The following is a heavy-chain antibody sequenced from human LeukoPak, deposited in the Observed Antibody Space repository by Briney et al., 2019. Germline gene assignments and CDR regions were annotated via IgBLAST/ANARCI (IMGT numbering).Heavy chain of an antibody. D-gene: IGHD3-10*01. CDR3: ARWAVSIRYFDL. V-gene: IGHV4-4*07. Sequence: SETLSLTCTVSAGSMSNYYWTWLRQPAGKGLEWIGRIDISGNTNYNPSPRGRVTMSVDTSENHFSLKLSSVTAADTAVYYCARWAVSIRYFDLWGRGTRVTVSS. J-gene: IGHJ2*01. CDR2: IDISGNT. CDR1: AGSMSNYY.